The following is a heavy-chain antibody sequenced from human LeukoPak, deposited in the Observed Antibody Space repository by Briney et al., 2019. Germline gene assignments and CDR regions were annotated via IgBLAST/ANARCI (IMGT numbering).Heavy chain of an antibody. CDR1: GFTFDDYA. Sequence: SLKISCAASGFTFDDYAMHWVRQAPGKGLEWVSGISWNSGSIGYADSVKGRFTISRDNAKNSLYLQMNSLGAEDMALYYCAKGPSHELDLSYYFDYWGQGTLVTVSS. J-gene: IGHJ4*02. CDR2: ISWNSGSI. V-gene: IGHV3-9*03. CDR3: AKGPSHELDLSYYFDY. D-gene: IGHD1-1*01.